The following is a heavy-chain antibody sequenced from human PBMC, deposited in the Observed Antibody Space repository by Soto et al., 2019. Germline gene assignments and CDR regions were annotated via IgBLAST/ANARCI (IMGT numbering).Heavy chain of an antibody. Sequence: GGSLRLSCAASGFTFSAYAMSWVRQAPGKGLQWVSGVGGNGTEKHYADSVRGRFTVSRDNAKNSLYLQMNSLRAEDTAVYYCARGYYDFWSGYYLSFDYWGQGTLVTVSS. CDR3: ARGYYDFWSGYYLSFDY. V-gene: IGHV3-23*05. CDR1: GFTFSAYA. CDR2: VGGNGTEK. D-gene: IGHD3-3*01. J-gene: IGHJ4*02.